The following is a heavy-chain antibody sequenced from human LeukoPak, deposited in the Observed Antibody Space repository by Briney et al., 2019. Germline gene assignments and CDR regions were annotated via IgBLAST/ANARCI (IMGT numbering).Heavy chain of an antibody. CDR1: GFTFSNYV. V-gene: IGHV3-30*18. D-gene: IGHD6-13*01. J-gene: IGHJ4*02. CDR2: ISYDGSNK. Sequence: SGRSLRLSCAASGFTFSNYVMHWVRQAPGKGLEWVALISYDGSNKYYADSVKGRFTISRDNSKNTLYLQVNSLRAEDTAVYYCAKDPRRYSRTGGYFEYWGQGTLVTVSS. CDR3: AKDPRRYSRTGGYFEY.